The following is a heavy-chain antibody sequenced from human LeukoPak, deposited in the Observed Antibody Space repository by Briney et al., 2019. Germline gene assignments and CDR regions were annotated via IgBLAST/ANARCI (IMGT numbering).Heavy chain of an antibody. D-gene: IGHD3-9*01. J-gene: IGHJ5*02. V-gene: IGHV1-18*01. Sequence: GASVKVSCKASGYTFTSYGISWVRQAPGQGLEWMGWISAYSGNTNYAQKLQGRVTMTTDTSTSTAYMELRSLRSDDTAVYYCARDRKGVYDILTGYYFNWFDPWGQGTLVTVSS. CDR2: ISAYSGNT. CDR3: ARDRKGVYDILTGYYFNWFDP. CDR1: GYTFTSYG.